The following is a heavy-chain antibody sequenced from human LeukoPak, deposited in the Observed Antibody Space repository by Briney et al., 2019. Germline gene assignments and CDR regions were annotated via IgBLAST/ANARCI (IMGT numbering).Heavy chain of an antibody. CDR3: ARSKDGYNFGY. Sequence: SETLSLTCAVYGGSFSGYYWSWIRQPPGKGLEWIGEINHSGSTNYNPSLKSRVTISVDTSKNQFSLKLSSVTAADTAVYYCARSKDGYNFGYWGQGTLVTVSS. CDR1: GGSFSGYY. V-gene: IGHV4-34*09. D-gene: IGHD5-24*01. J-gene: IGHJ4*02. CDR2: INHSGST.